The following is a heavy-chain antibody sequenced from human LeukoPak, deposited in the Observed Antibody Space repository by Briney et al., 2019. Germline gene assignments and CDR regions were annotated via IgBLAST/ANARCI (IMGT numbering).Heavy chain of an antibody. D-gene: IGHD3-3*01. J-gene: IGHJ4*02. Sequence: GGSLRLSCAASGFTFSRYEMNWVRQAPGKGLGWVSYISSSGSSIYYADSVKGRFTISRDNAKNLLFLQMNSLRAEDTAIYHCARSLFPFFDYWGQGSLVTVSS. CDR3: ARSLFPFFDY. CDR2: ISSSGSSI. V-gene: IGHV3-48*03. CDR1: GFTFSRYE.